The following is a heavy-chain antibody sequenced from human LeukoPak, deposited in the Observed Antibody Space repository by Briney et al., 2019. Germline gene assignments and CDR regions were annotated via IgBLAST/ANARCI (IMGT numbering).Heavy chain of an antibody. J-gene: IGHJ4*02. CDR1: GYNFAGLW. CDR2: IYPGDSDT. Sequence: GESLKISCQCPGYNFAGLWIGWVRQLPGKGLEWMGIIYPGDSDTRYSPSFEGQVTISADKSINTAYLQWSSLKASDNGMYFCARVLGSGTYLYYLDFWGQGTLVTVSS. CDR3: ARVLGSGTYLYYLDF. D-gene: IGHD3-10*01. V-gene: IGHV5-51*01.